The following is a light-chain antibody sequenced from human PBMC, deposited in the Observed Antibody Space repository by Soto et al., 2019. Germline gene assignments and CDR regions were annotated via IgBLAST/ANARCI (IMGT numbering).Light chain of an antibody. CDR2: GAS. CDR1: QSVSSD. J-gene: IGKJ1*01. V-gene: IGKV3-15*01. CDR3: QQYNIWPPWT. Sequence: EIVMTQSPATLSVSPGERSTLSCRARQSVSSDLAWYQQKPGQAPRLVIYGASTRATGIPDRFSGSGSGTELTLTISSLQSEDFAVYYCQQYNIWPPWTFGQGTKVEIK.